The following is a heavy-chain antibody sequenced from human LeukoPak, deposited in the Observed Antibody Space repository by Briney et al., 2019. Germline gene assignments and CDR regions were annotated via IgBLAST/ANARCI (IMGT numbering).Heavy chain of an antibody. CDR1: GFTFSTYN. CDR2: ISYDGSNK. J-gene: IGHJ6*01. Sequence: GGSLRLSCAATGFTFSTYNLHWVRQAPGKGLEWVAVISYDGSNKYYADSVKGRFTISRDNSKNTLYLQVNSLRAENTAVYYFTKEVAVKVGGVFYHWGQGNPVTVSS. CDR3: TKEVAVKVGGVFYH. D-gene: IGHD6-19*01. V-gene: IGHV3-30*18.